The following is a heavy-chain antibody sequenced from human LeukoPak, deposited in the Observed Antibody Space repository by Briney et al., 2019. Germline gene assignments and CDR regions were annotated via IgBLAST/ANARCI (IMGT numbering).Heavy chain of an antibody. Sequence: PGGSLRLSCTGSGFIFSTYWMHWVRQAPGKGLVWVSRIKTDGTTKYYADSVKGRFAVSRDNAKNTLYLQMNSLRAEDTAVCYCAKDAPYSSSSYHYYYMDVWGKGTTVTVSS. CDR1: GFIFSTYW. D-gene: IGHD6-6*01. CDR3: AKDAPYSSSSYHYYYMDV. CDR2: IKTDGTTK. V-gene: IGHV3-74*01. J-gene: IGHJ6*03.